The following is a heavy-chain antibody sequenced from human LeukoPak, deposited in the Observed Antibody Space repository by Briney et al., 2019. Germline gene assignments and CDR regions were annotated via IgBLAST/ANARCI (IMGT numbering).Heavy chain of an antibody. J-gene: IGHJ6*03. CDR1: GYTFTSYD. V-gene: IGHV1-8*01. Sequence: ASVKVSCKASGYTFTSYDINWVRQATGQGLEWMGWMNPNSGNTGYAQKFQGRVTMTRNTSISTAYMELSSLRSEDTAVYYCAKGSDYDPPYYYYYMDVWGKGTTVTISS. CDR2: MNPNSGNT. D-gene: IGHD5-12*01. CDR3: AKGSDYDPPYYYYYMDV.